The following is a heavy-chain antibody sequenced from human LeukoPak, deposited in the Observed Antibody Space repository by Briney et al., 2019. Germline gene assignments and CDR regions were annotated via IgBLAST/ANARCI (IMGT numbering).Heavy chain of an antibody. CDR1: GGSFSGYY. D-gene: IGHD3-10*02. Sequence: PSETLSLTCAVYGGSFSGYYWGWIRQPPGKGLEWIGSIYYSGSTYYNPSLKSRVTISVDTSKNQFSLKLSSVTAADTAVYYCASWMLGESSTAFDYWGQGTLVTVSS. V-gene: IGHV4-39*01. CDR3: ASWMLGESSTAFDY. J-gene: IGHJ4*02. CDR2: IYYSGST.